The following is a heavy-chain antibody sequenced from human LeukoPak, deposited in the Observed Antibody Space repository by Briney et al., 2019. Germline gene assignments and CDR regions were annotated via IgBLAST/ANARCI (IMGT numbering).Heavy chain of an antibody. Sequence: SETLSLTCSVSDGSINSYYWNWIRRPPGKGLEWIGYIYYNGNTNYSPSPKSRVTMSVDTSKNLFSLKVSSVTAADTAVYYCARGRSNYYGMDVWGQGTTVTVSS. D-gene: IGHD1-26*01. CDR3: ARGRSNYYGMDV. CDR2: IYYNGNT. V-gene: IGHV4-59*01. J-gene: IGHJ6*02. CDR1: DGSINSYY.